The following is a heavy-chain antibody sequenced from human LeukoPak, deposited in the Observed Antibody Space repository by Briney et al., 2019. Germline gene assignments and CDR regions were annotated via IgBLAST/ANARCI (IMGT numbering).Heavy chain of an antibody. CDR3: ARDERGRYCSSTSCYRGYYFDY. CDR1: GYTFTGYY. Sequence: GASVKVSCKASGYTFTGYYMHWVRQAPGQGLEWMGWINPNSGGTNYAQKFQGRVTMTRDTSISTAYMELSRLRSDDTAVYYCARDERGRYCSSTSCYRGYYFDYWGQGTLVTVSS. CDR2: INPNSGGT. J-gene: IGHJ4*02. V-gene: IGHV1-2*02. D-gene: IGHD2-2*02.